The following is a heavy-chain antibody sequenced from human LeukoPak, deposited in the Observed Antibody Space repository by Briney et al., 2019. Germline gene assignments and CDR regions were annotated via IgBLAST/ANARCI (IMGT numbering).Heavy chain of an antibody. J-gene: IGHJ4*02. Sequence: SETLSLTCTVSGGSISSYYWSWIRQPAGKGLEWIGRIYSSGSTNYNPSLKSRVTMSVDTSKNQFSLKLSSVTAADTAVYYCAREHCTNGVCYMSDYWGQGTLVTVAS. D-gene: IGHD2-8*01. V-gene: IGHV4-4*07. CDR2: IYSSGST. CDR1: GGSISSYY. CDR3: AREHCTNGVCYMSDY.